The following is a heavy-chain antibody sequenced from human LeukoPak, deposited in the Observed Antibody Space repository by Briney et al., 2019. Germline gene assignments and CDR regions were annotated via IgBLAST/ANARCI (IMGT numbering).Heavy chain of an antibody. CDR3: ARSNYYGSGSYSNWFDP. J-gene: IGHJ5*02. CDR1: GYSFTSYW. D-gene: IGHD3-10*01. CDR2: IYPGDSDT. Sequence: GESLKISCKGSGYSFTSYWIGWVRQMPWKGMEWMGIIYPGDSDTRYSPSFQGQVTISADKSISTAYLQWSSLKASDTAMYYCARSNYYGSGSYSNWFDPWGQGTLVTVSS. V-gene: IGHV5-51*01.